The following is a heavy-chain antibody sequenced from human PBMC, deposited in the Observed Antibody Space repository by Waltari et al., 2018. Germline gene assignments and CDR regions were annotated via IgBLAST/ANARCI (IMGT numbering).Heavy chain of an antibody. CDR3: ARDSGSYYPPYYYYYMDV. CDR2: IYYSGST. J-gene: IGHJ6*03. CDR1: GGSISSHY. V-gene: IGHV4-59*11. D-gene: IGHD1-26*01. Sequence: QVQLQESGPGLVKPSETLSLTCTVSGGSISSHYWSWIRQPPGRGLEWIGYIYYSGSTNYNPTLKSRVTISVDTSKNQFSLKLSSVTAADTAVYYCARDSGSYYPPYYYYYMDVWGKGTTVTVSS.